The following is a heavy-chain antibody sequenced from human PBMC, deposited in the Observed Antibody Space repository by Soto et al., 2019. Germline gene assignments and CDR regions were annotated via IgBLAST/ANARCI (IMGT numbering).Heavy chain of an antibody. CDR1: GDSISTCY. CDR3: ARVQLVKKVIHX. D-gene: IGHD6-13*01. CDR2: IFYSGGT. Sequence: SETLSLTCTVSGDSISTCYWSWIRQPPGKGLKWIGYIFYSGGTAYNPPLESRVSISLDMSKKQFSLKLNSVTAADTAAYYCARVQLVKKVIHXWGQGTQVTVSX. V-gene: IGHV4-59*01. J-gene: IGHJ4*02.